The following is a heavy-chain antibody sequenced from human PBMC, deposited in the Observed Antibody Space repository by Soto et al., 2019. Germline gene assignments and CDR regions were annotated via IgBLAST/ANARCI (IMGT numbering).Heavy chain of an antibody. J-gene: IGHJ4*02. CDR2: INAGNGKT. CDR1: GYTFTSYA. CDR3: ARSIVVMNALDY. D-gene: IGHD2-21*01. V-gene: IGHV1-3*05. Sequence: QVQLVQSGAEEKKPGASVKVSCKASGYTFTSYAMHWVRQAPGQRHEWMGWINAGNGKTKYSQKAQGRVTITRDTSAITAYMELSSPRSEDTAEYYCARSIVVMNALDYWGEGTLVSVSS.